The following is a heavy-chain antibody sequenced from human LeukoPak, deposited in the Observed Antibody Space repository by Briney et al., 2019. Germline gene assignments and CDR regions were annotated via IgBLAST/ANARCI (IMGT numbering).Heavy chain of an antibody. V-gene: IGHV3-30-3*01. D-gene: IGHD5-24*01. CDR1: GFTFSSYA. J-gene: IGHJ4*02. CDR3: ARGGAGEMATIVGY. CDR2: ISYDGSNK. Sequence: GGSLRLSCAASGFTFSSYAMHWVRQAPGKGLEWVAVISYDGSNKYYADSVKGRFTISRDNSKNTLYLQMNSLRAEDTAVYYCARGGAGEMATIVGYWGQGTLVTVSS.